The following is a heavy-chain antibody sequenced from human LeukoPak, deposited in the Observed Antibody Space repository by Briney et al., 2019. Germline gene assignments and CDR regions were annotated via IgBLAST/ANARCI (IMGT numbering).Heavy chain of an antibody. J-gene: IGHJ6*02. V-gene: IGHV1-69*04. Sequence: SVKVSCKASGGTFSSYAISWVRQAPGQGLEWMGRIIPILGIANYAQKFQGSVTITADKSTSTAYMELSSLRSEDTAVYYCASSAVILGYYYGMDVWGQGTTVTVSS. CDR1: GGTFSSYA. D-gene: IGHD2-21*01. CDR3: ASSAVILGYYYGMDV. CDR2: IIPILGIA.